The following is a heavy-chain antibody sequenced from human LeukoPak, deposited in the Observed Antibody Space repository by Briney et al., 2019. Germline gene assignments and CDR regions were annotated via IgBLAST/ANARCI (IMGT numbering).Heavy chain of an antibody. V-gene: IGHV3-20*01. Sequence: GGSLRLSCAASGFTFDDYGMSWVRQAPGKGLEWVSGINWNGGSTGYADSVKGRFTISRDNAKNSLYLQMNSLRAEDTALYHCARMSCSGGSCYLGYYYYGMDVWGQGTTVTVSS. D-gene: IGHD2-15*01. J-gene: IGHJ6*02. CDR3: ARMSCSGGSCYLGYYYYGMDV. CDR1: GFTFDDYG. CDR2: INWNGGST.